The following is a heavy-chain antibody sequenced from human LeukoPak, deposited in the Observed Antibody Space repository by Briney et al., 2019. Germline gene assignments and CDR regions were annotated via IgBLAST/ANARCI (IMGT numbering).Heavy chain of an antibody. CDR1: GFTFSSYA. D-gene: IGHD5-18*01. CDR2: ISYDGSNK. V-gene: IGHV3-30*01. Sequence: GGSLRLSCAASGFTFSSYAMHWVCQAPGKGLEWAAVISYDGSNKFYADSVKGRFTISRDNSKNTLFLQMNSLRAEDTAVYYCARDRSQRAYSYGPDGEWGQGTLVTVSS. J-gene: IGHJ4*02. CDR3: ARDRSQRAYSYGPDGE.